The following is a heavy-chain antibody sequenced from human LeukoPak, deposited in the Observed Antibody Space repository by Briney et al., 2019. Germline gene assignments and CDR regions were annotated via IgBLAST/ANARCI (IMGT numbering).Heavy chain of an antibody. Sequence: GGSLRLSCAASGFTFSSYAMGWVRQLRGGGLEWVSTISPGGGTTYYAESMKGRFTISRDNSKTTLYLEMNSLRVEDTAVYYCTKARSGSSNWALQIFEYWGQGVLVTVSS. CDR2: ISPGGGTT. V-gene: IGHV3-23*01. D-gene: IGHD4-11*01. J-gene: IGHJ4*02. CDR1: GFTFSSYA. CDR3: TKARSGSSNWALQIFEY.